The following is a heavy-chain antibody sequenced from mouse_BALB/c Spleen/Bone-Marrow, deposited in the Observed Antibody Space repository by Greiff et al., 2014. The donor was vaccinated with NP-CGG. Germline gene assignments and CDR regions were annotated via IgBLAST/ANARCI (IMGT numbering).Heavy chain of an antibody. CDR2: ITSGGGYT. J-gene: IGHJ4*01. CDR1: GFTFSSYT. CDR3: TRDLYDGYSYYAMDY. Sequence: VQLKESGGGLVKPGGSLKLSCAASGFTFSSYTMSWVRQTPEKRLEWVATITSGGGYTYYPDSVKGRFTNSRDNAKSTLYLQMSSLKSEDTAMYYCTRDLYDGYSYYAMDYWGQGTSVTVSS. D-gene: IGHD2-3*01. V-gene: IGHV5-6-4*01.